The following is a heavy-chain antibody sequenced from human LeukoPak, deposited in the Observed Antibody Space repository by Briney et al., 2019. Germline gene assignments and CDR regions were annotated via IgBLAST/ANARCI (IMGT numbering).Heavy chain of an antibody. V-gene: IGHV4-39*01. D-gene: IGHD6-13*01. Sequence: PSETLSLTCTVSGGSISSSSYYWGWIRQPPGKGLEWIGSIYYSGSTYYNPSLKSRVTISVDASKNQFSLKLSSVTAADTAVYYCARQPEESSSFPGWFDPWGQGTLVTVSS. J-gene: IGHJ5*02. CDR1: GGSISSSSYY. CDR2: IYYSGST. CDR3: ARQPEESSSFPGWFDP.